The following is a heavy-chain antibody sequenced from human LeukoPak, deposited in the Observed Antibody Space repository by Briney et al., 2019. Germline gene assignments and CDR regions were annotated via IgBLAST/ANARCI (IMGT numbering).Heavy chain of an antibody. CDR2: ISGSGGST. Sequence: GGSLRLSCAASGFTFSSYAMSWVRQAPGKGLEWVSAISGSGGSTYYADSVKGRYTISRDNSKNTLYLQMNSLRAEDTAVYYCAKELYSSSSGPLDYWGQGTLVTVSS. V-gene: IGHV3-23*01. CDR1: GFTFSSYA. J-gene: IGHJ4*02. CDR3: AKELYSSSSGPLDY. D-gene: IGHD6-6*01.